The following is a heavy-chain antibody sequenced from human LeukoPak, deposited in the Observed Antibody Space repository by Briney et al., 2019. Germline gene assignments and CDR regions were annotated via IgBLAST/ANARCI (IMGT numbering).Heavy chain of an antibody. CDR2: VYYRGSP. D-gene: IGHD3-10*01. CDR3: ARHGYYSGSQFDP. Sequence: SETLSLTCTVSGGSISSRTYYWGWLRQSPGKGLEWIGSVYYRGSPHHNLALKSRVNVSVDTSKNQFFLKLTSVTAADTAVYYCARHGYYSGSQFDPWGQGTLVTVSS. CDR1: GGSISSRTYY. J-gene: IGHJ5*02. V-gene: IGHV4-39*01.